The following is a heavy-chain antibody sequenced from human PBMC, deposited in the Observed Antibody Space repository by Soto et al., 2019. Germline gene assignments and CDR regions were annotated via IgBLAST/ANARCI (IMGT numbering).Heavy chain of an antibody. V-gene: IGHV4-31*03. J-gene: IGHJ3*02. CDR3: ARDRVTYYYDDVGGTFDI. D-gene: IGHD3-22*01. CDR2: IYYSGST. CDR1: GGSISSGGYY. Sequence: QVQLQESGPGLVKPSQTLSLTCTVSGGSISSGGYYWSWIRQHPGKGLEWIGYIYYSGSTYYNPSLKSRVTISVDTSKNQFSLKLSSVTAADTAVYYCARDRVTYYYDDVGGTFDIWGQGTMVTVSS.